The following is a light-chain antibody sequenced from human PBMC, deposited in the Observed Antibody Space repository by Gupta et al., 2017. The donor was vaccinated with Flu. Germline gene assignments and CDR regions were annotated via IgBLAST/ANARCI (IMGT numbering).Light chain of an antibody. CDR3: ASYTTNNTPV. CDR1: SSDIGYFDF. Sequence: GSPGQSITISCPGTSSDIGYFDFVSWYRQFPGQAPNLLIFGVSDRPSGVSDRFSGSKSGNTASLTISGLRADDDADYYCASYTTNNTPVFGGGTKLTVL. CDR2: GVS. V-gene: IGLV2-14*01. J-gene: IGLJ3*02.